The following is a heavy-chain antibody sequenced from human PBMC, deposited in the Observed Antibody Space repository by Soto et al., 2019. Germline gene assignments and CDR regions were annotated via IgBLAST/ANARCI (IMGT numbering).Heavy chain of an antibody. CDR1: GFTFSNYA. D-gene: IGHD1-1*01. V-gene: IGHV3-23*01. CDR2: ISNTGDHT. J-gene: IGHJ5*02. Sequence: GGSLRLSCAASGFTFSNYAMSWVRQAPGKGLEWVSLISNTGDHTYYADSVKGHFTISRDNSKNTLYLQMNSLRAEDTAVYYCAKTNYHTNYFDPWGQGTLVTVSS. CDR3: AKTNYHTNYFDP.